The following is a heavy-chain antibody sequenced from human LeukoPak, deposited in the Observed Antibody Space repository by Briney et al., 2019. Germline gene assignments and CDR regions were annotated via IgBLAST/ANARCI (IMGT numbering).Heavy chain of an antibody. CDR2: INHSGST. CDR3: ARGLGGGNSICFDY. D-gene: IGHD4-23*01. J-gene: IGHJ4*02. CDR1: GGSLSDYY. V-gene: IGHV4-34*01. Sequence: SETLSLTCAVYGGSLSDYYWSWIRQPPGKGLEWVGEINHSGSTNYNPSLKSRVTISVDTSKNQFSLKLSSVTAADTAVYYCARGLGGGNSICFDYWGQGPLVTVSS.